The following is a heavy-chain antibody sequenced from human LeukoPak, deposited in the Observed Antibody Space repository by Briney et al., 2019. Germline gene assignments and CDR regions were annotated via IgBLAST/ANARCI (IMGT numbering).Heavy chain of an antibody. V-gene: IGHV5-51*01. D-gene: IGHD3-3*01. CDR2: IYPGDSDT. CDR1: GYSLNSYW. J-gene: IGHJ4*02. Sequence: GESLKISCQGSGYSLNSYWIGWVRQMPGKGLEWMGIIYPGDSDTRYSPSFQGQVTISAAKSISTAYLQWSSLKASDTAIYYCARNGKYGSGTHYAVNCGQRILGTVSS. CDR3: ARNGKYGSGTHYAVN.